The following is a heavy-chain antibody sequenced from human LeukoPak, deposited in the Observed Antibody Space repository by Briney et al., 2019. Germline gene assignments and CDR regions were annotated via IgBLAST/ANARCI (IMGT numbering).Heavy chain of an antibody. CDR2: INSDGSST. Sequence: GGSLRLSCAASGFTFSSYWMHWVRQAPGKGLVWVSHINSDGSSTSYADSVKGRFTISRDNAKNTLYLQMKSLRAEDTAVYYCAREYYDILTGYYKSAFDIWGQGTMVTVSS. V-gene: IGHV3-74*01. CDR1: GFTFSSYW. J-gene: IGHJ3*02. D-gene: IGHD3-9*01. CDR3: AREYYDILTGYYKSAFDI.